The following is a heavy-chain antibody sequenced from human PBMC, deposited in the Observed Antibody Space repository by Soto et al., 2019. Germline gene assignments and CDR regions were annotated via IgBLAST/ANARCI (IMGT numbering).Heavy chain of an antibody. Sequence: GGSLRLSCAASGFTFSSYEMNWVRQAPGKGLEWVSYISSSGSTIYYADTVKGRFTISRDNAKNSLYLQMNSLRAEDTAVYYCARDFYDSSAYHYRIHISPEPNYYGMDVWGQGTTVNVSS. CDR2: ISSSGSTI. CDR1: GFTFSSYE. CDR3: ARDFYDSSAYHYRIHISPEPNYYGMDV. V-gene: IGHV3-48*03. D-gene: IGHD3-22*01. J-gene: IGHJ6*02.